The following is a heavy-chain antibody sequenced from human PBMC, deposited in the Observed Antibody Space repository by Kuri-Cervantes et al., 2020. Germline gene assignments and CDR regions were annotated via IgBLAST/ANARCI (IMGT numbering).Heavy chain of an antibody. V-gene: IGHV3-23*01. CDR3: ARDGRGSDSRFHWFDP. CDR2: IRGGGSTT. Sequence: ETLSLTCAASGFTFSSNAMSWVRQAPGKGLEWVSSIRGGGSTTQYADSVRGRFTISRDNAKNSLFLQMNSLRAEDTAVYYCARDGRGSDSRFHWFDPWGQGTMVTFSS. D-gene: IGHD1-26*01. CDR1: GFTFSSNA. J-gene: IGHJ5*02.